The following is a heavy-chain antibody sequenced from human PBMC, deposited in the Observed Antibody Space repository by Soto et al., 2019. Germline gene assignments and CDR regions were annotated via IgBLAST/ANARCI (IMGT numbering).Heavy chain of an antibody. Sequence: EVQLVESGGGLVQPGRSLRLSCAASGFTFDDYAMHWVRQGPGKGLEWVSSISWNSGNLGYADSVKGRFTISRDNAKNSLYLQMNSLRGEDTALYYCAKCASTTVFALNDYWGQGTLVTASS. J-gene: IGHJ4*02. CDR1: GFTFDDYA. V-gene: IGHV3-9*01. CDR2: ISWNSGNL. D-gene: IGHD4-17*01. CDR3: AKCASTTVFALNDY.